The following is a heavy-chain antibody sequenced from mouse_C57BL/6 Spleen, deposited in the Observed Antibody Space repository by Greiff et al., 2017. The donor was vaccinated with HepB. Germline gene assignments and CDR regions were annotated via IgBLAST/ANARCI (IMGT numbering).Heavy chain of an antibody. Sequence: QVQLQQSGPELVKPGASVKISCKASGYSFTSYYIHWVKQRPGQGLEWIGWIYPGSGNTKYNEKFKGKATLTADTSSSTAYMQLSSLTSEDSAVYYCARGLRRGYFDVWGTGTTVTVSS. V-gene: IGHV1-66*01. CDR1: GYSFTSYY. CDR3: ARGLRRGYFDV. CDR2: IYPGSGNT. J-gene: IGHJ1*03. D-gene: IGHD2-4*01.